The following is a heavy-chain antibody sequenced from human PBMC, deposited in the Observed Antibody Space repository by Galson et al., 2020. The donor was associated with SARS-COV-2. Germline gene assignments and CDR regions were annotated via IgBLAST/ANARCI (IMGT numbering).Heavy chain of an antibody. CDR3: ATNYGDYYYGMNV. D-gene: IGHD4-17*01. CDR2: VKSKSYGGTT. Sequence: TGGSLRLSCAASGFIFTNAWMNWVRQAPGKGLEWVGRVKSKSYGGTTDYAAPVKVRFTGSRDDSKTTLYLQMNSLKAEDTAVYYCATNYGDYYYGMNVWGQGTTVTVSS. CDR1: GFIFTNAW. J-gene: IGHJ6*02. V-gene: IGHV3-15*01.